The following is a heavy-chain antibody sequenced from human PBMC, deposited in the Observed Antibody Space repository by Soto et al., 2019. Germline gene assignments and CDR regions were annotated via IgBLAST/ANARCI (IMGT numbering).Heavy chain of an antibody. V-gene: IGHV3-23*01. D-gene: IGHD5-12*01. J-gene: IGHJ4*02. Sequence: DVQLLESGGGLVQPGGALRLSCAASGFSFSSYAMVWVRQAPGKGLEWVAFISARGGSSYFAEAVKGRFTLSRDNSKNVLSLEMNSLRAEDTAIYFCAKGSIEYSASVDNWGQGTLVVVSS. CDR3: AKGSIEYSASVDN. CDR2: ISARGGSS. CDR1: GFSFSSYA.